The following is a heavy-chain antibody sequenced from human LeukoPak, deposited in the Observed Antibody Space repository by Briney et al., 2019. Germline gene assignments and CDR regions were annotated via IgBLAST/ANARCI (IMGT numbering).Heavy chain of an antibody. CDR1: GFTLSSYA. CDR2: ISDSGNT. CDR3: AKAPVTTCRGAYRYPFDY. V-gene: IGHV3-23*01. D-gene: IGHD2-15*01. Sequence: GGSLRLSCAASGFTLSSYAMSWVRQAPGKGLEWVSAISDSGNTYHADSVKGRFTISRDSSKNTLFLQMNRLRPEDAAVYYCAKAPVTTCRGAYRYPFDYWGQGTLVTVSS. J-gene: IGHJ4*02.